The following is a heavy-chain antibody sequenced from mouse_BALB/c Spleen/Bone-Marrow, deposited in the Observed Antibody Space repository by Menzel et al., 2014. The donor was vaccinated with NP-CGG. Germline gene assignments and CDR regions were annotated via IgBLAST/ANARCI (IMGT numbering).Heavy chain of an antibody. CDR1: GFTFSNYW. CDR2: IRLKSNSYAT. Sequence: EVKLMESGGGLVQPGGSMKLSCVASGFTFSNYWMSWVRQSPEKGLEWVAEIRLKSNSYATHYAESVKGRFAISRDDSKSSVYLQMNNLRAEDTGIYYCTTGFAHWGQGTLVTVSA. J-gene: IGHJ3*01. V-gene: IGHV6-6*02. CDR3: TTGFAH.